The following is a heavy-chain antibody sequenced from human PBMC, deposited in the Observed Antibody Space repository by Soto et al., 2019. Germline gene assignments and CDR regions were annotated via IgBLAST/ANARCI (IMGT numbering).Heavy chain of an antibody. CDR2: IYSGGST. Sequence: GSLRLSCAASVFTFSSNYMSWVRQAPGKGLEWVSVIYSGGSTYYADSVKGRFTISRDNSKNTLYLQMNSLRAEDTAVYYCARALITIFGVGHDAFDIWGQGTMVTVSS. D-gene: IGHD3-3*01. CDR3: ARALITIFGVGHDAFDI. J-gene: IGHJ3*02. CDR1: VFTFSSNY. V-gene: IGHV3-53*01.